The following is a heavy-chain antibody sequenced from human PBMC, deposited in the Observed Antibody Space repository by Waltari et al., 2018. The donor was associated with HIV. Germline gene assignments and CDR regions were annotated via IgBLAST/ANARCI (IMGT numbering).Heavy chain of an antibody. CDR3: ASASRDTAMGAFDI. CDR2: IIPIFGSP. CDR1: GGPFSNSA. D-gene: IGHD5-18*01. J-gene: IGHJ3*02. Sequence: QVQPVPSGAEVTKPGSSVPVSCKASGGPFSNSALNWVRQAPGQGLEWMGGIIPIFGSPNYAQKFQGRVTITADESTSTVDMKLSSLRSEDTAVYYCASASRDTAMGAFDIWGQGTMVTVSS. V-gene: IGHV1-69*01.